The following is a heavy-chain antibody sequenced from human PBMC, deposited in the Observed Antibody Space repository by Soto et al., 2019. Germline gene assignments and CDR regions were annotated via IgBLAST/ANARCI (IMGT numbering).Heavy chain of an antibody. CDR1: GFTFSSYS. CDR2: ISSSSSTI. CDR3: ARDVVVPAAMSYYYYYYMDV. J-gene: IGHJ6*03. D-gene: IGHD2-2*01. V-gene: IGHV3-48*01. Sequence: EVQLVESGGGLVQPGGSLRLSCAASGFTFSSYSMNWVRQAPGKGLEWVSYISSSSSTIYYADSVKGRFTISRDNAKNSLYLQMNSLRAEDTAVYYCARDVVVPAAMSYYYYYYMDVWGKGTTVTVCS.